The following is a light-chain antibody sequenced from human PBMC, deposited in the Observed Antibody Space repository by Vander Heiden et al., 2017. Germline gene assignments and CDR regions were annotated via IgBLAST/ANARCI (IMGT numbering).Light chain of an antibody. CDR3: AAWDAGLNGYV. CDR2: GDN. J-gene: IGLJ1*01. V-gene: IGLV1-44*01. Sequence: QSVLTQPPPVSGTPGQPVPISCSGSRSNIGAYAVNWYQQLPGTAPKLLIHGDNQRPSGVPDRFSGSKSGTSASLAISGLQSEDEADYYCAAWDAGLNGYVFGTGTKVTVL. CDR1: RSNIGAYA.